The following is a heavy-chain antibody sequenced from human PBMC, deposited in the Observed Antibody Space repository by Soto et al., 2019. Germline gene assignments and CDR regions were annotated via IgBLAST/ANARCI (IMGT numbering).Heavy chain of an antibody. J-gene: IGHJ6*02. V-gene: IGHV1-2*04. D-gene: IGHD3-9*01. CDR3: ARGAPYYDILTGYYGPYYYYYGMDV. CDR2: INPNSGGT. CDR1: GYTFTGYY. Sequence: ASVKVSCKASGYTFTGYYMHWVRQAPGQGLEWMGWINPNSGGTNYAQKFQGWVTMTRDTSISTAYMELSRLRSDDTAVYYCARGAPYYDILTGYYGPYYYYYGMDVWGQGTTVTVSS.